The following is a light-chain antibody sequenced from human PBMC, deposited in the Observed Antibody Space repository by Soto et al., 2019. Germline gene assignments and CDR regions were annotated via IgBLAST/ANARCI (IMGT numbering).Light chain of an antibody. V-gene: IGKV3-20*01. CDR2: GAS. Sequence: EIVLTQSPGTLPLSPGARATLSCRASQSITSSSLAWYQQRPGQAPRPLVYGASPSATGIPDTFSGSGSWTYFTLTISSLEPQDFAMYYCHQYGSSPFTFGGGTKVEIK. CDR3: HQYGSSPFT. CDR1: QSITSSS. J-gene: IGKJ4*01.